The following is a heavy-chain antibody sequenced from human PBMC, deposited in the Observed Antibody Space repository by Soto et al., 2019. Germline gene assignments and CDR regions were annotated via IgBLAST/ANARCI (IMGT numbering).Heavy chain of an antibody. CDR1: GGSISSGDYY. V-gene: IGHV4-30-4*01. J-gene: IGHJ4*02. CDR3: ASAGYSSSWYVPFDY. Sequence: SETLSLTCTVSGGSISSGDYYWSWIRQPPGKGLEWIGYIYYSGSTYYNPSLKSRVTISVDTSKNQFSLKLSSVTAADTAVYYCASAGYSSSWYVPFDYWGQVTLVTVSS. D-gene: IGHD6-13*01. CDR2: IYYSGST.